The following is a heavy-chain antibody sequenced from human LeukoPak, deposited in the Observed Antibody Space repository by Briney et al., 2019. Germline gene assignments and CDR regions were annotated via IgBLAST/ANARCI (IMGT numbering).Heavy chain of an antibody. D-gene: IGHD5-18*01. CDR2: INPSGGST. CDR1: GFTFSSYA. V-gene: IGHV1-46*04. CDR3: ARGGPLQDVDTAMLFDY. J-gene: IGHJ4*02. Sequence: GGSLRLSCAASGFTFSSYAMHWVRQAPGQGLEWMGIINPSGGSTTYAQKLQDRVIMTRDTSTSTVYMELSSLRSEDTAVYYCARGGPLQDVDTAMLFDYWGQGTLVTVSS.